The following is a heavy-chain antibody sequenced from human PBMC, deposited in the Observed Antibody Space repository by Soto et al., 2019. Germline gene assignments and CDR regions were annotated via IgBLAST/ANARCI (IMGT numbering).Heavy chain of an antibody. D-gene: IGHD2-2*01. CDR3: AKGAVVVPAAIDDHDAFDI. CDR2: ISGSGGST. CDR1: GFTFSSYA. J-gene: IGHJ3*02. V-gene: IGHV3-23*01. Sequence: GGSLRLSCAASGFTFSSYAMSWVRQAPGKGLEWVSAISGSGGSTYYADSVKGRFTISRDNSKNTLYLQMNSLRAEDTAVYYCAKGAVVVPAAIDDHDAFDIWGQGTMVTVSS.